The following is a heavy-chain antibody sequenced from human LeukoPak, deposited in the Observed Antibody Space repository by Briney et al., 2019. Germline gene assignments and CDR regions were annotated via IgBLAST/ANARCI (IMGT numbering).Heavy chain of an antibody. J-gene: IGHJ3*02. D-gene: IGHD1-26*01. V-gene: IGHV4-61*02. CDR2: IYTSGST. Sequence: SQTLSLTCTVSGGSISSGSYYWSWIRQPAGKGLEWIGRIYTSGSTNYNPSLKSRVTISVDTSKNQFSLKLSSVTAADTAVYYCARGWELLPDAFDIWGQGTMVAVSS. CDR1: GGSISSGSYY. CDR3: ARGWELLPDAFDI.